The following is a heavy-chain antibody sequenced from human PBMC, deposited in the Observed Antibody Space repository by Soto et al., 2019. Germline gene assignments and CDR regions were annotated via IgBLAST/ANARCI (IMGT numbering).Heavy chain of an antibody. J-gene: IGHJ4*02. CDR1: GFTFTSSA. Sequence: AASVKVSCKASGFTFTSSAVQWVRQARGQRLEWIGWIVVGSGNTNYAQKFQERVTITRDMSTSTAYMELSSLRSADTAVYYCAKVVVGATSHSDFDSWGQGTLVTVSS. V-gene: IGHV1-58*01. D-gene: IGHD2-15*01. CDR2: IVVGSGNT. CDR3: AKVVVGATSHSDFDS.